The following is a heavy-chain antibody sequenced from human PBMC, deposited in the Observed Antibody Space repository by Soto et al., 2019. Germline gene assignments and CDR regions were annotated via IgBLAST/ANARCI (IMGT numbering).Heavy chain of an antibody. J-gene: IGHJ6*03. Sequence: SETLSLTCTVSGGSISSSSYYWGWIRQPPGKGLEWIGSIYYSGSTYYNPSLKSRVTISVDTSKNQFSLKLSSVTAADTAVYYCARRSSPASYYYYMDVWGKGTTVTVSS. D-gene: IGHD1-26*01. CDR2: IYYSGST. V-gene: IGHV4-39*01. CDR1: GGSISSSSYY. CDR3: ARRSSPASYYYYMDV.